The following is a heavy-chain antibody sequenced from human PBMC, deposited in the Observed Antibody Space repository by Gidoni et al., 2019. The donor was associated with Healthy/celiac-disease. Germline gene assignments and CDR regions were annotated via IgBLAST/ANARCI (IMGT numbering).Heavy chain of an antibody. CDR3: ARAGSPYYYDSSGYGLGVMDV. D-gene: IGHD3-22*01. Sequence: QVQLQESGPGLVKPSETLSLTCTVSGGSISSYYWSWIRQPPGKGLEWIGYIYYSGSTNYNPSLKSRVTISVDTSKNQFSLKLSSVTAADTAVYYCARAGSPYYYDSSGYGLGVMDVWGQGTTVTVSS. CDR2: IYYSGST. V-gene: IGHV4-59*01. CDR1: GGSISSYY. J-gene: IGHJ6*02.